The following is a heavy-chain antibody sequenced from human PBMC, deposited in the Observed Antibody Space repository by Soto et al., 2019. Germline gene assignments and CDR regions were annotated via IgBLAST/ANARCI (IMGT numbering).Heavy chain of an antibody. Sequence: GGSLRLSCAASGFTFSDHDMHWVRQPTGKGLEWVSGIGPASDTYSPASVKGRFTISRENAKNSLYLQMDSLRGGDTAIYYCARGHSWNSLDYWGQGTLVTVSS. CDR1: GFTFSDHD. D-gene: IGHD1-7*01. J-gene: IGHJ4*02. CDR2: IGPASDT. V-gene: IGHV3-13*01. CDR3: ARGHSWNSLDY.